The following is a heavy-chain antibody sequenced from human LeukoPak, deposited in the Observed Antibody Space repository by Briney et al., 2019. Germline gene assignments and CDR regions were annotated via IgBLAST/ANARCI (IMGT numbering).Heavy chain of an antibody. J-gene: IGHJ2*01. CDR3: ATHGYGGNSGEWYFGL. CDR2: IYNSGST. V-gene: IGHV4-59*01. CDR1: GASISSYY. Sequence: SETLSLTCTVSGASISSYYWSWTRQPPGKGLEWIGYIYNSGSTNYNPSLKSRVTISGDTSKNQFSLKLSSVTAADTAVYYCATHGYGGNSGEWYFGLWGRGTLVTVSS. D-gene: IGHD4-23*01.